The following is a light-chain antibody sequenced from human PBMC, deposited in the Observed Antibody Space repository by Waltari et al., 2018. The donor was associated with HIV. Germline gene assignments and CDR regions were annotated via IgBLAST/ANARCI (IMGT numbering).Light chain of an antibody. V-gene: IGKV1-39*01. CDR2: AAS. Sequence: DIQMTQSPSSLSASVGDRVTITCRASQSISSYLNWYQQKPGKAPKLLIYAASSLQSGVPSRFSGSGSGTDFTLTISSLEPEDFAVYYCQQYDNSPRGFTFGPGTKVDIK. J-gene: IGKJ3*01. CDR1: QSISSY. CDR3: QQYDNSPRGFT.